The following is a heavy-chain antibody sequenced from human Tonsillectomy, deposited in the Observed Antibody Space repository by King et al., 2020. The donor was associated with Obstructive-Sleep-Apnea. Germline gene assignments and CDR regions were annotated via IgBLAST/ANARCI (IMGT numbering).Heavy chain of an antibody. CDR1: GFSLSTSGMC. CDR3: ARIRGSIAVAGNGGMDV. CDR2: IDWDDDK. D-gene: IGHD6-19*01. J-gene: IGHJ6*02. Sequence: TLKESGPALVKPTQTLTLTCTFSGFSLSTSGMCESWIRQPPGKALEWLARIDWDDDKYYSTSLKTRLTISKDTSKNQVVLTMTNMDPVDTATYYCARIRGSIAVAGNGGMDVWGQGTTVTVSS. V-gene: IGHV2-70*11.